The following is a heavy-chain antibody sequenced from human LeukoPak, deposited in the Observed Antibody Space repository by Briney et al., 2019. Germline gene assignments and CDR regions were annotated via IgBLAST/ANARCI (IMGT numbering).Heavy chain of an antibody. CDR3: VRRGDARRGWGDHDY. CDR1: GFTFNRNA. D-gene: IGHD6-19*01. J-gene: IGHJ4*02. Sequence: GGSLRLSCAASGFTFNRNAISWVRQAPGKGLEWVSTIGGSGDKTFYADSVKGRFTISRDNSKNMLHLQMSSLTGEDTALYYRVRRGDARRGWGDHDYWGPGGLVHGSS. CDR2: IGGSGDKT. V-gene: IGHV3-23*01.